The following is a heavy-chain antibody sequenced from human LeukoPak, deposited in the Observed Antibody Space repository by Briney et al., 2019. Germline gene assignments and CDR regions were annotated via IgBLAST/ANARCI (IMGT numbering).Heavy chain of an antibody. J-gene: IGHJ5*02. CDR1: GGPISSSSYY. CDR3: ARDLGIVVVPAAHNWFDP. CDR2: IYYSGST. Sequence: KTSETLSLTCTVSGGPISSSSYYWGWIRQPPGKGLEWIGSIYYSGSTYYNPSLKSRVTIPVDTSKNQFSLKLSSVTAADTAVYYCARDLGIVVVPAAHNWFDPWGQGTLVTVSS. V-gene: IGHV4-39*02. D-gene: IGHD2-2*03.